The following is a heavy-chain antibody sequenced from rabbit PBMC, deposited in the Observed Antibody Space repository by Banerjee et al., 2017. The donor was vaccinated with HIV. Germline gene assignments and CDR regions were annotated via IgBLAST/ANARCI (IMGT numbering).Heavy chain of an antibody. Sequence: QEQLEESGGDLVKPEGSLTLTCTASGFSFSSSYWICWVRQAPGKGLEWIACINTGSSGSTYYASWAKGRFTISKTSSTTVTLQMTSLTAADTATYFCARNTASNSYRYNLWGQGTLVTVS. J-gene: IGHJ4*01. CDR2: INTGSSGST. V-gene: IGHV1S45*01. CDR3: ARNTASNSYRYNL. CDR1: GFSFSSSYW. D-gene: IGHD8-1*01.